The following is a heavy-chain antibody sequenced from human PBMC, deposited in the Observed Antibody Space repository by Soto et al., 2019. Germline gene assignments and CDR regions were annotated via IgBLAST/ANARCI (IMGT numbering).Heavy chain of an antibody. CDR1: GFTFGTTD. V-gene: IGHV3-23*01. J-gene: IGHJ5*02. D-gene: IGHD3-10*01. CDR2: IDGSGGIT. CDR3: VKNSGWLNT. Sequence: GGSLRLSCAASGFTFGTTDVSWVRQAPGEGLEWVSTIDGSGGITYYADSVKGRFTISRDNSRNTVYLQMNSLRGDDTALYYCVKNSGWLNTWGQGALVTVSS.